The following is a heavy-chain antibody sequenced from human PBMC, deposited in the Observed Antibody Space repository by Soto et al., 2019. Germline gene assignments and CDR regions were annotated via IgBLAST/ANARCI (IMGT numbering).Heavy chain of an antibody. CDR3: ARGPNTAVAGRFDY. D-gene: IGHD6-19*01. J-gene: IGHJ4*02. V-gene: IGHV3-48*02. CDR2: ITGGSTI. Sequence: PGGSLRLSCAASGFTFSSYSMNWVRQAPGKGLECVSYITGGSTIYYADSVKGRFTVSRDNAENSLYLQMNSLGDEDTAVYYCARGPNTAVAGRFDYWGQGTLVTVSS. CDR1: GFTFSSYS.